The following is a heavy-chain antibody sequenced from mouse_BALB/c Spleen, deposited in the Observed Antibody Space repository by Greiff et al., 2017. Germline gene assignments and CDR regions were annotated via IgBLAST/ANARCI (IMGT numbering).Heavy chain of an antibody. CDR1: GYTFTSYY. J-gene: IGHJ3*01. D-gene: IGHD1-1*01. Sequence: VKLMESGAELVKPGASVKLSCKASGYTFTSYYMYWVKQRPGQGLEWIGEINPSNGGTNFNEKFKSKATLTVDKSSSTAYMQLSSLTSEDSAVYYCTRSTTGGYWGQGTLVTVSA. CDR3: TRSTTGGY. CDR2: INPSNGGT. V-gene: IGHV1S81*02.